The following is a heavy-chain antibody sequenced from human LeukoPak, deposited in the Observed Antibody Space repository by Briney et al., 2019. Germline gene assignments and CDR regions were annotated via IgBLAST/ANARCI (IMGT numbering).Heavy chain of an antibody. V-gene: IGHV3-48*04. Sequence: PGGSLRLSCAASGFTFSSYSMNWVRQAPGKGLEWVSYISSSGSTIYYADSVKGRFTISRDNAKNSLYLQMNSLRAEDTAVYYCARDAGYCSSTSCYDWFDPWGQGTLVTVSS. J-gene: IGHJ5*02. D-gene: IGHD2-2*01. CDR1: GFTFSSYS. CDR3: ARDAGYCSSTSCYDWFDP. CDR2: ISSSGSTI.